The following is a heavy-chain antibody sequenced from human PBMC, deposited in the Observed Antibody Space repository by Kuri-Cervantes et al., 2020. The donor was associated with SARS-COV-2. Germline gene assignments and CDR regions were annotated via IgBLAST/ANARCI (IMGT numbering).Heavy chain of an antibody. D-gene: IGHD2-15*01. V-gene: IGHV3-7*03. CDR3: ARDGDFWSGYSEGYCSGGSCYPGD. Sequence: GESLKISCAASGFTFSSYWMSWVRQAPGKGLEGVANIKQDGSEKYYVDSVKGRFTISRDNAKNSLYLQMNSLRAEDTAVYYCARDGDFWSGYSEGYCSGGSCYPGDWGQGTLVTVSS. CDR1: GFTFSSYW. CDR2: IKQDGSEK. J-gene: IGHJ4*02.